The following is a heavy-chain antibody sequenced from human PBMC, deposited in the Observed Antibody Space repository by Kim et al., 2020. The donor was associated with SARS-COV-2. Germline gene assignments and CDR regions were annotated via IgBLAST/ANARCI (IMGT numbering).Heavy chain of an antibody. CDR2: ISSSSSYI. Sequence: GSLRLSCAASGFTFSSYSMNWVRQAPGKGLEWVSSISSSSSYIYYADSVKGRFTISRDNAKNSLYLQMNSLRAEDTAVYYCARDGPPGYYNWGDYWGQGTLVTVSS. V-gene: IGHV3-21*01. CDR1: GFTFSSYS. CDR3: ARDGPPGYYNWGDY. D-gene: IGHD3-9*01. J-gene: IGHJ4*02.